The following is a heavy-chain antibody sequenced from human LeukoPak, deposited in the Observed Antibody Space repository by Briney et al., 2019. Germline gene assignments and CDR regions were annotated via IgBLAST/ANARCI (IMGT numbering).Heavy chain of an antibody. CDR3: AREYSSSSGRRAFDI. J-gene: IGHJ3*02. Sequence: SETLSPTCTVSGGSISGYYWSWIRQPPGKGLEWIGYIYYSGSTNYNPSLKSRLTISIDTSENQFSLKLSSVTAADTAVYYCAREYSSSSGRRAFDICGQGTMVTVSS. CDR2: IYYSGST. CDR1: GGSISGYY. V-gene: IGHV4-59*08. D-gene: IGHD6-6*01.